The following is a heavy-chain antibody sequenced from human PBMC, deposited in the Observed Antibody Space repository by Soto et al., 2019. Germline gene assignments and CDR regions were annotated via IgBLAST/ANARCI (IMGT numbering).Heavy chain of an antibody. J-gene: IGHJ4*02. Sequence: PGGSLRLSCAASGFTFNYYWMHWVRQAPGQGLVWVAHIQNDGSRTTYADSVKGRFSISRDNSKNTLYLQMNSLRAEDTAVYYCARVRAPMIVVLPDYWGQGTQVTVSS. V-gene: IGHV3-74*01. CDR2: IQNDGSRT. CDR1: GFTFNYYW. CDR3: ARVRAPMIVVLPDY. D-gene: IGHD3-22*01.